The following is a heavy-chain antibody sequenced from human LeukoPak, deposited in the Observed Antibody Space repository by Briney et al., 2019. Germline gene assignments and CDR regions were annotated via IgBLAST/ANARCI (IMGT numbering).Heavy chain of an antibody. Sequence: GGSLRLSCAAAGFTFSDYYMSWIRQAPGNGLEWVSSISSRSSYTIYADFVKGRFTISRDNAQNSLFLLMNSLRAEDTAVYYCARELKTGYSYAPFDCWGQGTLVTVSS. CDR2: ISSRSSYT. V-gene: IGHV3-11*06. CDR3: ARELKTGYSYAPFDC. D-gene: IGHD5-18*01. J-gene: IGHJ4*02. CDR1: GFTFSDYY.